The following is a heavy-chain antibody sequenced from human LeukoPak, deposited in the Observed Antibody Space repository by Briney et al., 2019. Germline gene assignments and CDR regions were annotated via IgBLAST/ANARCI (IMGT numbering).Heavy chain of an antibody. J-gene: IGHJ4*02. V-gene: IGHV4-59*01. CDR3: ARAGGGWSFDY. D-gene: IGHD6-19*01. CDR2: LFFGGST. Sequence: SETLSLTCTVSGASISTYYWSWIRQPPGKGLEWIGYLFFGGSTNYNPTLKSRVTISSDTSKNQLSLKLTSVTAADTAVYYCARAGGGWSFDYLGQGTLVTVSS. CDR1: GASISTYY.